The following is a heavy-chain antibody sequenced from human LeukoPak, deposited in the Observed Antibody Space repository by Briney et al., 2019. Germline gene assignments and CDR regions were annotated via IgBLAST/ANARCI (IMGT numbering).Heavy chain of an antibody. Sequence: KSGGSLRLSCAASGFTFSSYSMNWVRQAPGKGLEWVSSISSSSTYIYYADSVKGRFTIPRDNAKNSLYLQMNSLRAEDTAVYYCARDDSDWNYYYYMDVWGKGTTVTISS. CDR1: GFTFSSYS. J-gene: IGHJ6*03. D-gene: IGHD6-19*01. CDR3: ARDDSDWNYYYYMDV. V-gene: IGHV3-21*01. CDR2: ISSSSTYI.